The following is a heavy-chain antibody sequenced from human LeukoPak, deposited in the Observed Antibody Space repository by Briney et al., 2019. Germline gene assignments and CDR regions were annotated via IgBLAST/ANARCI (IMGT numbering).Heavy chain of an antibody. D-gene: IGHD3-16*01. J-gene: IGHJ4*02. CDR3: GRGHTLWAY. Sequence: GGSLRLSCAASGFTFSSYAMHWVRQAPGKGLEWVAVISYDGSNKYYADSVKGRFTISRDNSKNTLYLQMNSLRAEDTAVYYCGRGHTLWAYWGQGTLVPVSS. V-gene: IGHV3-30-3*01. CDR2: ISYDGSNK. CDR1: GFTFSSYA.